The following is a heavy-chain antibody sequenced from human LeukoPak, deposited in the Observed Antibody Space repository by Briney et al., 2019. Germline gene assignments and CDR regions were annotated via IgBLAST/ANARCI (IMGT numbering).Heavy chain of an antibody. Sequence: PGGSLRLSCAASGSTISTYWMSWVRQAPGKGLEWVANIKQDGGDKYYVDSVKGRFTISRDNAKNSLSLQMNGLRAEDTVVYYCATVRSGYVFDYWGQGTLVTVPS. D-gene: IGHD3-3*01. V-gene: IGHV3-7*01. J-gene: IGHJ4*02. CDR1: GSTISTYW. CDR2: IKQDGGDK. CDR3: ATVRSGYVFDY.